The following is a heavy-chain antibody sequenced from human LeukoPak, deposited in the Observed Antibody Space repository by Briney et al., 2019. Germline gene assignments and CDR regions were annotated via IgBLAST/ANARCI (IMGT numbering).Heavy chain of an antibody. D-gene: IGHD5-12*01. V-gene: IGHV4-34*01. CDR1: GGSFSGYY. Sequence: SETPSLTCAVYGGSFSGYYWSWIRQPPGKGLEWIGEINHSGSTNYNPSLKSRVTISVDTSKNQFSLKLSSVTAADTAVYYCAREGRGYSGYARYWGRRALVTVSS. CDR2: INHSGST. J-gene: IGHJ4*02. CDR3: AREGRGYSGYARY.